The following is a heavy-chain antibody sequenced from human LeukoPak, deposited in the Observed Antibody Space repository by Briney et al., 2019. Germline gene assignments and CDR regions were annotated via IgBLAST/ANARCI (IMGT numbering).Heavy chain of an antibody. Sequence: GGSLRLSCAASGFTFSSYGMHGVRQAPGKGLEWVAVIWYDGSNKYYADSVKGRFTISRDNSKNTLYLKMNSLRPEDTAVYYCARDHIPSSSGWFAPWGQGTLVTVSS. CDR1: GFTFSSYG. J-gene: IGHJ5*02. D-gene: IGHD6-6*01. CDR3: ARDHIPSSSGWFAP. CDR2: IWYDGSNK. V-gene: IGHV3-33*01.